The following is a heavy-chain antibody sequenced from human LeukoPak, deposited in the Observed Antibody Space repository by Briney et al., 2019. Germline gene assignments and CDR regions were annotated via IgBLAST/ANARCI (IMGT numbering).Heavy chain of an antibody. Sequence: SETLSLTCTVSGGSISSGSYYWSWIRQPAGKGLEWIGRIYTSGSTNYNPSLKSRVTISLDTSKNQFSLKLSSVTAADTAVYYCARGVDEYCSSTSCYRGGDYFDYWGQGTLVTVSS. CDR1: GGSISSGSYY. D-gene: IGHD2-2*01. CDR2: IYTSGST. J-gene: IGHJ4*02. V-gene: IGHV4-61*02. CDR3: ARGVDEYCSSTSCYRGGDYFDY.